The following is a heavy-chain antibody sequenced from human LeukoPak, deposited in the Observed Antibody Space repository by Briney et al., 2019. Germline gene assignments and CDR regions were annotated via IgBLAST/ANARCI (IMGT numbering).Heavy chain of an antibody. CDR1: GFTFTIYA. CDR3: ARDRRDGYNLLDY. V-gene: IGHV3-7*01. D-gene: IGHD5-24*01. Sequence: GGSLRLSCAASGFTFTIYAMTWVRQAPGKGLEWVANIKQDGTEKYYVDSVKGRFTISRDNAKNSLYLQMTSLRAEDTALYYCARDRRDGYNLLDYWGQGTLVTVSS. CDR2: IKQDGTEK. J-gene: IGHJ4*02.